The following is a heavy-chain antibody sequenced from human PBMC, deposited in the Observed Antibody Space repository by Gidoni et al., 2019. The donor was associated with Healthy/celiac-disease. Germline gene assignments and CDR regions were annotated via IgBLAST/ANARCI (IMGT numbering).Heavy chain of an antibody. J-gene: IGHJ3*02. CDR2: ISGSGGST. CDR1: GFTFSSYG. Sequence: EVQLLESGGGLVQPGGSLRLSCAASGFTFSSYGMSWVRQAPGEGLEWVSAISGSGGSTYYADSVKGRFTISRDNSKNTLYLQMNSLRAEDTAVYYCAKGGNYDSPFGIWGQGTMVTVSS. V-gene: IGHV3-23*01. D-gene: IGHD3-22*01. CDR3: AKGGNYDSPFGI.